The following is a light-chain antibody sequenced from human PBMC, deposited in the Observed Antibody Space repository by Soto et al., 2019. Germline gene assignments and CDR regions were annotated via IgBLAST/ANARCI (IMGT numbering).Light chain of an antibody. V-gene: IGKV1-39*01. CDR1: QRISSY. J-gene: IGKJ4*02. CDR3: QQGHSTFLLT. CDR2: AAS. Sequence: DIQMTQSPSSLSASVGDRVTSTCRASQRISSYLNWYQQKPGTDPKLLIYAASSLQSGVTSRFSGSGSGTDFTLTISSLPPADLASYDWQQGHSTFLLTFGGVTKVEIK.